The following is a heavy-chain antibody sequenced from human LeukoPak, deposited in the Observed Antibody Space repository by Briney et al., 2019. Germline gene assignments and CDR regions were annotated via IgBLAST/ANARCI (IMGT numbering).Heavy chain of an antibody. D-gene: IGHD2-2*01. CDR1: GYTFTSYG. CDR3: ARSLIVVVPAAAHYYGMDV. J-gene: IGHJ6*02. CDR2: ISAYSGNT. V-gene: IGHV1-18*01. Sequence: ASVKVSCKASGYTFTSYGISWVRQAPGQGLEWMGWISAYSGNTNYAQKLQGRVTMTTDTSTSTAYMELRSLRSDDTAVYYCARSLIVVVPAAAHYYGMDVWGQGTTVTVSS.